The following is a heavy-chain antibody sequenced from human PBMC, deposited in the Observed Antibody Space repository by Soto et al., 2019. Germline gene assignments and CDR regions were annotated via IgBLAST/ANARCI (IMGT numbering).Heavy chain of an antibody. CDR3: ARAGFSYGHLLF. CDR2: VFYSGAT. Sequence: PSETLSLTCYVSGGPIKTGDYYWNWIRQPPGKGLEWIGYVFYSGATNYSPSLKSRAAISMDTSKNQFSLSLTSVTAADTAVCYCARAGFSYGHLLFWGQGIRVTVSS. J-gene: IGHJ4*02. V-gene: IGHV4-30-4*01. CDR1: GGPIKTGDYY. D-gene: IGHD3-10*01.